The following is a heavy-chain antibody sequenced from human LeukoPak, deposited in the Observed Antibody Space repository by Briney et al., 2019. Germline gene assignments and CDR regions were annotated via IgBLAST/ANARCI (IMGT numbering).Heavy chain of an antibody. J-gene: IGHJ4*02. CDR2: IKQDGSEK. D-gene: IGHD5-12*01. Sequence: GGSLRLSCAASGFIFSSYWMSWVRQAPGKGLEWVANIKQDGSEKYYVDSVKGRFTISRDNSKNTLYLQMNSLRAEDTAVYYCAKGVATIDGTSFFDYWGQGTLVTVSS. CDR3: AKGVATIDGTSFFDY. CDR1: GFIFSSYW. V-gene: IGHV3-7*01.